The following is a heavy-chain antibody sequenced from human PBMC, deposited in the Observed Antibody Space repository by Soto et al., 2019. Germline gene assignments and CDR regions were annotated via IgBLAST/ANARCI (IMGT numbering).Heavy chain of an antibody. CDR1: GVSISNNY. Sequence: QVQLQESGPGLVKPSETLSLTCTVSGVSISNNYWSWIRQPPGKGLEWIGYIYYNGNTNYSPSLKSRVTTSVETSKNPTSLKLTTATATNTALYYSTSANWYYEYWGKRTLITVS. D-gene: IGHD7-27*01. V-gene: IGHV4-59*01. CDR2: IYYNGNT. J-gene: IGHJ4*02. CDR3: TSANWYYEY.